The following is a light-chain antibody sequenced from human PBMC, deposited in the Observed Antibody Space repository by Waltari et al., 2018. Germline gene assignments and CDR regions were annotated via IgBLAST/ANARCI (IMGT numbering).Light chain of an antibody. CDR3: SSYTTSSTLVV. Sequence: QSALTQPASVSGSPGQSITISCTGTSSHVGAYNYVPCYQQHPGRVPKLMIYDVTNPPSGVSNRFSGSKSGNTASLTISGLQTEDEADYYCSSYTTSSTLVVFGGGTKLTVL. CDR2: DVT. V-gene: IGLV2-14*03. CDR1: SSHVGAYNY. J-gene: IGLJ2*01.